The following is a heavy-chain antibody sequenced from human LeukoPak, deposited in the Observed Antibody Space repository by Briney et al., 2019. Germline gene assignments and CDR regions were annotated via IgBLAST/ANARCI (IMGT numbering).Heavy chain of an antibody. V-gene: IGHV4-59*08. CDR3: ARTYSYGYNWFDP. CDR2: IYYSGST. D-gene: IGHD5-18*01. Sequence: PSETLSLTCTVSGGSISSYYWSWIRQPPGKGLEWIVYIYYSGSTNYNPSLKSRVTISVDTSKNQFSLKLSSVTAADTAVYYCARTYSYGYNWFDPWGQGTLVTVSS. CDR1: GGSISSYY. J-gene: IGHJ5*02.